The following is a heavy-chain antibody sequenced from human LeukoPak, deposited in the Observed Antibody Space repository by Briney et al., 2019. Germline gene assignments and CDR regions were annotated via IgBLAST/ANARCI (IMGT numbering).Heavy chain of an antibody. J-gene: IGHJ5*02. CDR2: IYYSGST. CDR3: ASNYDSSGYYYRT. CDR1: GGSISSYY. D-gene: IGHD3-22*01. V-gene: IGHV4-59*01. Sequence: SETLSLTCTVSGGSISSYYWSWIRQPPGKGLEWIGYIYYSGSTNYNPSLKSRVTISVDTSKNQFSLKLSSVTAEDTAVYYCASNYDSSGYYYRTWGQGTLVTVSS.